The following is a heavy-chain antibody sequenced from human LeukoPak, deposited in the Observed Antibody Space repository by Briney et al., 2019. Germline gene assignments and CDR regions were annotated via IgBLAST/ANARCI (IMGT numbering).Heavy chain of an antibody. CDR2: ISAYNGNT. D-gene: IGHD3-3*01. CDR1: GYTFTSYG. V-gene: IGHV1-18*01. Sequence: GASVKVSCKXSGYTFTSYGISWVRQAPGQGLEWMGWISAYNGNTNYAQKLQDRVTMTTDTSTSTAYMELRSLRSDDTAVYYCARDTYYDFWSGAIEFDPWGQGTLVTVSS. J-gene: IGHJ5*02. CDR3: ARDTYYDFWSGAIEFDP.